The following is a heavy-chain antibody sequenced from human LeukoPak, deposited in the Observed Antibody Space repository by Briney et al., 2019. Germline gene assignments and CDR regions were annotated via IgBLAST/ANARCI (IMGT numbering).Heavy chain of an antibody. J-gene: IGHJ4*02. Sequence: PGGSLRLSCAASEFTFSNAWMSWVRQAPGKGLEWVGRIKSKADGGTTDYAAPVKGRFTTSRDDSKNTLYLQMNSLKIEDTAMYYCITVGYCSSTSRRGWGQGTLVTVSS. CDR2: IKSKADGGTT. CDR1: EFTFSNAW. V-gene: IGHV3-15*01. CDR3: ITVGYCSSTSRRG. D-gene: IGHD2-2*01.